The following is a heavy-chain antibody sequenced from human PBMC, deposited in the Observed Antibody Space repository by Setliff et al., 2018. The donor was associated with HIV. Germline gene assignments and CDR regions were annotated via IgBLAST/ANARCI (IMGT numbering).Heavy chain of an antibody. D-gene: IGHD3-3*01. CDR2: IYTSGST. J-gene: IGHJ4*02. CDR1: GGSISSYY. CDR3: ARDGFWSGYIDY. Sequence: SETLSLTCTVSGGSISSYYWSWIRQPAGKGLEWIGRIYTSGSTNYNPSLKSRVAMSVDTSKNQFSLKLSSVTAADTAVYYCARDGFWSGYIDYWGQGTLVTVSS. V-gene: IGHV4-4*07.